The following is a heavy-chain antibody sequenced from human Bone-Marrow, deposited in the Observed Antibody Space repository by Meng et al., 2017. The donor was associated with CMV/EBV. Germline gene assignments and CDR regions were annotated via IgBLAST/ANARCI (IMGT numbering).Heavy chain of an antibody. D-gene: IGHD6-25*01. CDR1: GYSFTTYW. Sequence: GESLKISCKGSGYSFTTYWIAWVRQMPGKGLEWMGIIYPGDSDTRYSPSFQGQVTISVDKSIRTAYLQWSSLKASDTAVYCCARHFRIAAVPDSWGQGTLVTVSS. J-gene: IGHJ5*02. V-gene: IGHV5-51*01. CDR3: ARHFRIAAVPDS. CDR2: IYPGDSDT.